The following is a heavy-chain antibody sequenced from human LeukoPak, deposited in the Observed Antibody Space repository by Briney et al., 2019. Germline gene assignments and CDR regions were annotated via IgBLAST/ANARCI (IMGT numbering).Heavy chain of an antibody. CDR2: IKQDGSEK. J-gene: IGHJ4*02. CDR3: ATVSWDYGDFEY. CDR1: GFTFSSYA. V-gene: IGHV3-7*01. Sequence: GGSLRLSCAASGFTFSSYAMSWVRQAPGKGLEWVADIKQDGSEKYYVDSVKGRFTISRDNAKNSLYLQMNSLRAEDTAVYYCATVSWDYGDFEYWGQGTLVTVSS. D-gene: IGHD4-17*01.